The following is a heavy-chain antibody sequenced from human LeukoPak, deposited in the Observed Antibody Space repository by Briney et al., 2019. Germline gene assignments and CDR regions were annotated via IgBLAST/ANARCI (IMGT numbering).Heavy chain of an antibody. CDR2: ISYSGTT. V-gene: IGHV4-59*01. CDR1: GGSISSYY. Sequence: SETLSLTRIVSGGSISSYYWSCIRQPPRKGREWSGYISYSGTTNYNPSLRIRVTISVDSSKNQFSLKLSSVTAADTAVYYCARSRPAAYMYYFDYWGQGTQVTVSS. D-gene: IGHD2-2*01. J-gene: IGHJ4*02. CDR3: ARSRPAAYMYYFDY.